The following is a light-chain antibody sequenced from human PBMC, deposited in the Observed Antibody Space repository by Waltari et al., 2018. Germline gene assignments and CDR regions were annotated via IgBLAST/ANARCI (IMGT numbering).Light chain of an antibody. CDR2: EVS. V-gene: IGLV2-14*01. Sequence: QSALTQPASVSGSPGQSITISCTGTSRDVGGYNYVSWYQQHPGKAPKPMIYEVSNRPSGVSNRFSGSKSGNTASLTISGLQAEDEADYYCSSYTSSSWSVFGTGTKVTVL. CDR1: SRDVGGYNY. CDR3: SSYTSSSWSV. J-gene: IGLJ1*01.